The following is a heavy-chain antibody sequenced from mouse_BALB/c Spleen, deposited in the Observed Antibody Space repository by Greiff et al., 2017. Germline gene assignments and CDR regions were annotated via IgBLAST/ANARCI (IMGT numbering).Heavy chain of an antibody. J-gene: IGHJ3*01. D-gene: IGHD2-1*01. CDR2: ISYDGSN. V-gene: IGHV3-6*02. CDR3: ARDGNGNEAWFAY. CDR1: GYSITSGYY. Sequence: EVKVEESGPGLVKPSQSLSLTCSVTGYSITSGYYWNWIRQFPGNKLEWMGYISYDGSNNYNPSLKNRISITRDTSKNQFFLKLNSVTTEDTATYYCARDGNGNEAWFAYWGQGTLVTVSA.